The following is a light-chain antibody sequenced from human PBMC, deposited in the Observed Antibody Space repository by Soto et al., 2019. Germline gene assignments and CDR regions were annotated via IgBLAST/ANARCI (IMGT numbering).Light chain of an antibody. CDR3: SSYAASNVL. J-gene: IGLJ2*01. CDR1: SSDVGGYNY. Sequence: QSALTQPPSASGSPGQSVTISCTGTSSDVGGYNYVSWYQQHPGKAPKLMIYEVTKRPSGVPDRFSGSKSGNTASLTVSGLQAEDDADYYCSSYAASNVLFGGGTKLTVL. V-gene: IGLV2-8*01. CDR2: EVT.